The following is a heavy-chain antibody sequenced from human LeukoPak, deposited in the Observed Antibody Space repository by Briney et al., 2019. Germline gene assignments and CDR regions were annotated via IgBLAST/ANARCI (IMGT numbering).Heavy chain of an antibody. CDR3: ARDSGSYYVGY. D-gene: IGHD1-26*01. J-gene: IGHJ4*02. Sequence: SETLSLTCTVSGGSISSYYWGWIRQPPGKGLEWIGSIYYSGSTYYNPSLKSRVTISVDTSKNQFSLKLSSVTAADTAVYYCARDSGSYYVGYWGQGTLVTVSS. CDR1: GGSISSYY. CDR2: IYYSGST. V-gene: IGHV4-39*07.